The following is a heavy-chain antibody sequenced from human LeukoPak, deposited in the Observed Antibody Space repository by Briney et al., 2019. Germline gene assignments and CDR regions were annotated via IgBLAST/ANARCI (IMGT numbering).Heavy chain of an antibody. D-gene: IGHD3-22*01. CDR3: TTGVDSSGYYPLDAFDI. CDR2: IKSKTDGGTT. Sequence: GGSLRLSCAASGFTFSNAWMSWVRQAPGKGLEWVGRIKSKTDGGTTDYAAPVKGRFTISRDDSKNTLYPQMNSLKTEDTAVYYCTTGVDSSGYYPLDAFDIWGQGTMVTVSS. CDR1: GFTFSNAW. J-gene: IGHJ3*02. V-gene: IGHV3-15*01.